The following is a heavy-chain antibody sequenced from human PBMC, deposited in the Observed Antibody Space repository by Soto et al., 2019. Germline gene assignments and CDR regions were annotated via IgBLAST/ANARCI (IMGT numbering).Heavy chain of an antibody. CDR2: ISYDGSNK. Sequence: GGSLRLSCAASGFTFSSYGMHWVRQAPGKGLEWVAVISYDGSNKYYADSVKGRFTISRDNSKNTLYLQMNSLRAEDTAVYYCAKDRRRGYSYEGRVYYYYGMDVWGQGTTVTVSS. CDR3: AKDRRRGYSYEGRVYYYYGMDV. CDR1: GFTFSSYG. V-gene: IGHV3-30*18. D-gene: IGHD5-18*01. J-gene: IGHJ6*02.